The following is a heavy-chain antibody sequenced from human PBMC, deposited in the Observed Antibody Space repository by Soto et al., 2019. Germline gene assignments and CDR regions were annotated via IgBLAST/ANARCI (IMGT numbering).Heavy chain of an antibody. CDR3: ARDRQWLAHYYYYYGMDV. V-gene: IGHV1-69*06. Sequence: QVQLVQSGAEVKKPGSSVKVSCKASGGTFSSYAISWVRQAPGQGLEWMGGIIPIFGTANYAQKFQGRVTITADKSTSTAYMELSSLRSEDTAVYYCARDRQWLAHYYYYYGMDVWGQGTTVTVSS. J-gene: IGHJ6*02. CDR2: IIPIFGTA. D-gene: IGHD6-19*01. CDR1: GGTFSSYA.